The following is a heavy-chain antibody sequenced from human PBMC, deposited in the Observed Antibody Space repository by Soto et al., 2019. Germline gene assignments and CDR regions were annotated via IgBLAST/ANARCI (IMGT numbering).Heavy chain of an antibody. CDR2: MNPNSGNT. J-gene: IGHJ6*03. CDR3: ARSDVGYDFWSGYYTGYYYYMDV. CDR1: GYTFTSYD. Sequence: ASVKVSCKASGYTFTSYDINWVRQATGQGLEWMGWMNPNSGNTGYAQKFQGRVTMTRKTSISTAYMELSSLRSEDTAVYYCARSDVGYDFWSGYYTGYYYYMDVWGKGTTVTVSS. V-gene: IGHV1-8*01. D-gene: IGHD3-3*01.